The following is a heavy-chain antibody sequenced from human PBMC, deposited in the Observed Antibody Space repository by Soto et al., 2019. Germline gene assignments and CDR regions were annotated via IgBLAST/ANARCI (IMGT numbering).Heavy chain of an antibody. CDR2: IIPIFGTA. CDR1: GGTFSSYA. Sequence: QVPLVQSGAEVKKPGSSVKVSCKASGGTFSSYAISWVRQAPGQGLEWMGGIIPIFGTANYAQKFQGRVTITADESTSAAYMELSSLRSEDTAVYYCARVNCSSTSCYLGYYYYGMDVWGQGTTVTVSS. J-gene: IGHJ6*02. D-gene: IGHD2-2*01. V-gene: IGHV1-69*01. CDR3: ARVNCSSTSCYLGYYYYGMDV.